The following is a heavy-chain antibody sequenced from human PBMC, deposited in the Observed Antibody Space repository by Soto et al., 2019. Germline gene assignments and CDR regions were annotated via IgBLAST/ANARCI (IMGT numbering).Heavy chain of an antibody. V-gene: IGHV3-21*01. CDR2: ISSSSSYI. D-gene: IGHD6-6*01. J-gene: IGHJ6*02. CDR3: ARDLIQRIAARPVYYYGMDV. CDR1: GFTFSSYS. Sequence: PXGSLRLSCAASGFTFSSYSMNWVRQAPGKGLEWVSSISSSSSYIYYADSVKGRFTISRDNAKNSLYLQMNSLRAEDTAVYYCARDLIQRIAARPVYYYGMDVWGQGTTVTVSS.